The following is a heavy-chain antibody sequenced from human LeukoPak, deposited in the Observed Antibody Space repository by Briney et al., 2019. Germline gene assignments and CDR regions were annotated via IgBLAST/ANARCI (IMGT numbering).Heavy chain of an antibody. V-gene: IGHV3-23*01. CDR3: AKDRLGYSYGIGFDY. D-gene: IGHD5-18*01. J-gene: IGHJ4*02. CDR1: GFTFSSYA. CDR2: ISGSGGST. Sequence: PGGSLRLSCAASGFTFSSYAMSWVRQAPGKGLEWVSAISGSGGSTYYADSVKGRFTISRDNSKNTLYLQMNSPRAEDTAVYYCAKDRLGYSYGIGFDYWGQGTLVTVSS.